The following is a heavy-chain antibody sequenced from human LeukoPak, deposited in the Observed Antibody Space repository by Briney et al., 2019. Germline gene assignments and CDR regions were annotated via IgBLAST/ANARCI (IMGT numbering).Heavy chain of an antibody. J-gene: IGHJ4*02. D-gene: IGHD3-10*01. V-gene: IGHV5-51*01. CDR2: IYPGDSDT. Sequence: GESLKISCKGSGYSFTSYWIGWVRQMPGKGLEWMGIIYPGDSDTRHSPSFQGQVTISADKSISTAYLQWSSLKASDTAMYYCARHGLWFGELVDYWGQGTLVTVSS. CDR3: ARHGLWFGELVDY. CDR1: GYSFTSYW.